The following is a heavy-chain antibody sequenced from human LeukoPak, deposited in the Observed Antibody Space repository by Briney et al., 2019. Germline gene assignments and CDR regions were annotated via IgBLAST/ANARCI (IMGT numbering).Heavy chain of an antibody. Sequence: SETLSLTCAVYGGSFSGYYWSWIRQPPGKGLEWIGEINHSGSTNYNPSLKSRVTISVDTSKNQFSLKLSSVTAADTAVYYCARGFFWYGSGKEYAFDIWGQGTMVTVSS. D-gene: IGHD3-10*01. J-gene: IGHJ3*02. CDR2: INHSGST. CDR3: ARGFFWYGSGKEYAFDI. CDR1: GGSFSGYY. V-gene: IGHV4-34*01.